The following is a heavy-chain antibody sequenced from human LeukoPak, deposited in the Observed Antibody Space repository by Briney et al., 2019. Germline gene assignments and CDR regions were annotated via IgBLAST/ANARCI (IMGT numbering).Heavy chain of an antibody. CDR2: IIPNSGGT. CDR3: ARPDTDGYGYFDY. Sequence: ASVKVSCKASGYTFTGYYMRWVRQAPGQGLEWMGWIIPNSGGTNYAQKFQGRVTMTRDTSISTAYMELSRLRSDDTAVYYCARPDTDGYGYFDYWGQGTLVTVSS. V-gene: IGHV1-2*02. CDR1: GYTFTGYY. J-gene: IGHJ4*02. D-gene: IGHD5-18*01.